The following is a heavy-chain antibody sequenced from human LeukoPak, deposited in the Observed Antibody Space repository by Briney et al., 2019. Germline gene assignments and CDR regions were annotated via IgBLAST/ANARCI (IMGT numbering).Heavy chain of an antibody. V-gene: IGHV3-23*01. Sequence: PGGSLRLSCAGSGFTFNSYAMSWVRQAPGKGLEWVSAISRDSGTIYYADSVKGRFTISRDNSKNMLYLQMNSLRAEDTAVYYCAKDQGGWLQAYFDYWGQGTLVTVSS. CDR3: AKDQGGWLQAYFDY. J-gene: IGHJ4*02. CDR1: GFTFNSYA. CDR2: ISRDSGTI. D-gene: IGHD5-24*01.